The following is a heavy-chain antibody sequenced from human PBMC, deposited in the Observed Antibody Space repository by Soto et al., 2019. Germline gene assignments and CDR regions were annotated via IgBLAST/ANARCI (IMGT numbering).Heavy chain of an antibody. CDR2: ISAYNGNT. CDR1: GYTFTSYG. D-gene: IGHD3-3*01. CDR3: ARDSDRFLEWPHGIYYMDV. J-gene: IGHJ6*03. V-gene: IGHV1-18*01. Sequence: QVQLVQSGAEVKKPGASVKVSCKASGYTFTSYGISWVRQAPGQGLEWMGWISAYNGNTNYAQKLQVRVTMTTDTSTSTAYMELRSLRSDDTAVYYCARDSDRFLEWPHGIYYMDVWGKGTTVTVSS.